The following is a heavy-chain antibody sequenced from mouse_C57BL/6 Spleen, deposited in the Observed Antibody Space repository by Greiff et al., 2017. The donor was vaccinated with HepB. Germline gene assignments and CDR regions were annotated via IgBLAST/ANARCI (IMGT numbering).Heavy chain of an antibody. Sequence: QVQLQQPGAELVKPGASVKLSCKASGYTFTSYWMHWVKQRPGKGLEWIGMIHPNSGSTNYNEKFKSKATLTVDKSSSTAYMQLSSLTSEDSAVYYCARVTTVVELTRFDYWGQGTTLTVSS. CDR1: GYTFTSYW. CDR2: IHPNSGST. J-gene: IGHJ2*01. D-gene: IGHD1-1*01. V-gene: IGHV1-64*01. CDR3: ARVTTVVELTRFDY.